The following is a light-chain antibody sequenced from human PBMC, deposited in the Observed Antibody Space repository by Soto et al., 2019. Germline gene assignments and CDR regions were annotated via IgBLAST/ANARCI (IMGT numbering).Light chain of an antibody. CDR3: CSYAGSSTVV. CDR2: EGS. J-gene: IGLJ2*01. V-gene: IGLV2-23*01. CDR1: SSDVGSYNL. Sequence: QSALTQPAPVSGSPGQSITISCTGTSSDVGSYNLVSWYQQHPGKAPKLMIYEGSKRPSGVSNRVSGSKSGNTASLTISGLQAEDEADYYCCSYAGSSTVVFGGGTKLTVL.